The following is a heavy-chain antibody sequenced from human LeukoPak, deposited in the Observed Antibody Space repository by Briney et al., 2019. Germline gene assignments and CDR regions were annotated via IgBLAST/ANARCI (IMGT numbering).Heavy chain of an antibody. J-gene: IGHJ4*02. Sequence: AGSLRLSCAASGFTFSTYWMHWVRQAPGKGLVWVSRIHSDGSSTSYADSVKGRFTISRDNAKNTLYLQMNSLRAEDTAVYYCARDNGNKYYFDYWGQGTLVTVSS. D-gene: IGHD2-8*01. CDR3: ARDNGNKYYFDY. CDR1: GFTFSTYW. CDR2: IHSDGSST. V-gene: IGHV3-74*01.